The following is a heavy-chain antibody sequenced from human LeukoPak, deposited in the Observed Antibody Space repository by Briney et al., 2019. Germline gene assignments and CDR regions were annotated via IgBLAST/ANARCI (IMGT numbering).Heavy chain of an antibody. CDR1: GFTFSNYW. J-gene: IGHJ1*01. CDR2: ISSSSSYI. Sequence: GGSLRLSCAASGFTFSNYWMNWVRQAPGKGLEWVSSISSSSSYIYYADSVKGRFTISRDNAKNSLYLQMNSLRAEDTAVYYCARDPLRAVAVSAEYFQHWGQGSLVTVSS. D-gene: IGHD6-19*01. V-gene: IGHV3-21*01. CDR3: ARDPLRAVAVSAEYFQH.